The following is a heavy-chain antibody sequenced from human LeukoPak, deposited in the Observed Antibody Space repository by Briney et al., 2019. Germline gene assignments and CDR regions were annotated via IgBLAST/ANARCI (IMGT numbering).Heavy chain of an antibody. Sequence: SETLSLTCTVSGGSISSSSYYWGWIRQPPGKGLEWIGSIYYSGSTYYNPSLKSRVTISVDTSKNQFSLKLSSVTAADTAVYYCARARDYVWGSYRYDAFDIWGQGTMVTVSS. CDR1: GGSISSSSYY. CDR2: IYYSGST. V-gene: IGHV4-39*07. J-gene: IGHJ3*02. CDR3: ARARDYVWGSYRYDAFDI. D-gene: IGHD3-16*02.